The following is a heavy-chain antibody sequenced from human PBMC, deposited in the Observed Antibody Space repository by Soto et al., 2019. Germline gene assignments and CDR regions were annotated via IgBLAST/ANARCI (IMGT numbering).Heavy chain of an antibody. Sequence: GGSLRLSCAASGFTFSDYYMSWIRQAPGKGLEWVSYISSSSSYTNYADSVKGRFTISRDNAKNSLYLQMNSLRAEDTAVYYCARDLLGPRGPFDYWGQGTLVTVSS. J-gene: IGHJ4*02. CDR2: ISSSSSYT. CDR3: ARDLLGPRGPFDY. D-gene: IGHD5-12*01. V-gene: IGHV3-11*06. CDR1: GFTFSDYY.